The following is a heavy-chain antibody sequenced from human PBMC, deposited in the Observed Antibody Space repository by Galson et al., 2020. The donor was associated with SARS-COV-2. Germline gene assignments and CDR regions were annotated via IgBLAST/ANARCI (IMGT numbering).Heavy chain of an antibody. Sequence: GESLKISCKGSGYSFANYWIGWVRQMPGKGLEWMGSIYPGDSESTYSPSFHGQVTISADKSISTAYLQWSSLKASDTAMYYCARRGSGNYYISEFDFWGQGTLVTVSS. CDR3: ARRGSGNYYISEFDF. CDR2: IYPGDSES. V-gene: IGHV5-51*01. J-gene: IGHJ4*02. D-gene: IGHD3-10*01. CDR1: GYSFANYW.